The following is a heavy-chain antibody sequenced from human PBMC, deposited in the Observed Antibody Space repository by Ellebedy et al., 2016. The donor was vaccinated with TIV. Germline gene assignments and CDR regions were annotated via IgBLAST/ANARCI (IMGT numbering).Heavy chain of an antibody. Sequence: PGGSLRLSCAASGFTFSSYWMHWVRQAPGKGLVWVSRINTDGRTIDYADSVKGRFTISRDNAKNTLYLQMNSLRAEDTAVYYCAKGRGGGSDSSAPRYYFDSWGLGTLVTVSS. V-gene: IGHV3-74*01. CDR2: INTDGRTI. D-gene: IGHD6-19*01. CDR1: GFTFSSYW. J-gene: IGHJ4*02. CDR3: AKGRGGGSDSSAPRYYFDS.